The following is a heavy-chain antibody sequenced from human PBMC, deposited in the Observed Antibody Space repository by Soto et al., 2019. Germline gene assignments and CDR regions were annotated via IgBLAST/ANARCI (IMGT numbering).Heavy chain of an antibody. V-gene: IGHV3-30*18. Sequence: QVQLVESGGTVIQPGRSLRLSCAASGFTFSNFGMHWVRQAPGTGLEWVAVISHDENIKEYTDSVKGRFSISRDNSKNTLYLQMNSLKPEDTAVYYCAKLPRSGCHHYYYGMDTWGQGTTVTVSS. CDR1: GFTFSNFG. CDR2: ISHDENIK. D-gene: IGHD6-19*01. J-gene: IGHJ6*02. CDR3: AKLPRSGCHHYYYGMDT.